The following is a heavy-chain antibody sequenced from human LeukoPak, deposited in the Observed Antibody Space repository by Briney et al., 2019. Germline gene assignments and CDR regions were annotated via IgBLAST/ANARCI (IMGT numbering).Heavy chain of an antibody. CDR3: AKALPNYDSSGPLDY. Sequence: GGSLRLSCAASGFTFSSYGMNWVRQAPGKGLEWVSAISAAGGGTYYADSVKGRFTISRDNSKNTLYLQMNSLRADDTAMYYCAKALPNYDSSGPLDYWGQGTLVTVSS. J-gene: IGHJ4*02. D-gene: IGHD3-22*01. CDR1: GFTFSSYG. CDR2: ISAAGGGT. V-gene: IGHV3-23*01.